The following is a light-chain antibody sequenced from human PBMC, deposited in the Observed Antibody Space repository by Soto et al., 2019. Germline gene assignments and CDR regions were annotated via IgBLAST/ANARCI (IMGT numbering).Light chain of an antibody. CDR1: QNIRNNN. V-gene: IGKV3-20*01. CDR3: QQHGSSPIT. CDR2: GAS. Sequence: EIVLTQSPGTLSLSPCERATLSSRASQNIRNNNLNWYQQKPGQAPRLLIYGASIRATGIPDRYSASGSGTDFTLTISRLEPEDFAVYYCQQHGSSPITFGQGTRLEIK. J-gene: IGKJ5*01.